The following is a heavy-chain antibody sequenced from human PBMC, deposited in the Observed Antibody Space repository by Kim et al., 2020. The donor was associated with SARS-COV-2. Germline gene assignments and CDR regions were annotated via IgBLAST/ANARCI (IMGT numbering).Heavy chain of an antibody. V-gene: IGHV3-23*01. D-gene: IGHD2-15*01. CDR2: ISGGGGST. CDR3: AKDTPPYCSGDSCYSRSGLDV. Sequence: GGSLRLSCAASGFTFSSYFMAWVRQAPGKGLEWVSGISGGGGSTSYADSVKGRFTISRDNSKNTLYLEMNNLRVEDMGVYYCAKDTPPYCSGDSCYSRSGLDVWRPGPTVTVSS. CDR1: GFTFSSYF. J-gene: IGHJ6*02.